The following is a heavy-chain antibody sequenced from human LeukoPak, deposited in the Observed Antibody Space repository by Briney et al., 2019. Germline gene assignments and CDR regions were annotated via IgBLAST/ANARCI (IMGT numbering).Heavy chain of an antibody. CDR2: ISYDGSNK. D-gene: IGHD5-12*01. Sequence: GGSLRLSCAASGFTFSSYAMHWVRQAPGKGLEWVAVISYDGSNKYYADSVKGRFTISRDNSKNTLYLQMNSLRAEDTAVYYCAKDEQKTWISASDYWGQGTLVTVSS. J-gene: IGHJ4*02. CDR3: AKDEQKTWISASDY. V-gene: IGHV3-30*04. CDR1: GFTFSSYA.